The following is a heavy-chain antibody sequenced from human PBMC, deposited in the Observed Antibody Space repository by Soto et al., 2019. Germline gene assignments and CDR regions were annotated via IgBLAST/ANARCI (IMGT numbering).Heavy chain of an antibody. D-gene: IGHD2-21*01. J-gene: IGHJ5*02. CDR2: IFYSGST. CDR1: GGSISTSRSY. CDR3: ARQPTTGDTDLWFDP. Sequence: QLQLLESGPGLVKASETLSLTCSVSGGSISTSRSYWAWIRQPPGKGLEWLANIFYSGSTFYNPSLASRGSVSVDTSKNEFSLKSRSVTAADTAVYYCARQPTTGDTDLWFDPWGQGTLVTVSS. V-gene: IGHV4-39*01.